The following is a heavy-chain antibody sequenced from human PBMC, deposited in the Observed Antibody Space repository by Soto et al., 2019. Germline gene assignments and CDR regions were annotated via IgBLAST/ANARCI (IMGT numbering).Heavy chain of an antibody. CDR2: VSPKSGGT. Sequence: SVKVSCKASGYNFSDYYIHWVRQAPVQGLEWLGWVSPKSGGTNYAQKFKGRVTMTRDTSSNTVYMDLSGLKSDDTAVFYCAREISGGGTLNWFDPWGQGTLVTVSS. V-gene: IGHV1-2*02. D-gene: IGHD2-8*02. CDR3: AREISGGGTLNWFDP. CDR1: GYNFSDYY. J-gene: IGHJ5*02.